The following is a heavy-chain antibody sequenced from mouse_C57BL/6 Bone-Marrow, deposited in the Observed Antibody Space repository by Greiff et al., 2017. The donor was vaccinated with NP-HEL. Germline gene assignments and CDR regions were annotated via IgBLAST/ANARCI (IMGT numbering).Heavy chain of an antibody. D-gene: IGHD1-1*01. CDR2: ISSGGSYT. J-gene: IGHJ2*01. CDR3: ARDYGRG. CDR1: GFTFSSYG. V-gene: IGHV5-6*01. Sequence: EVMLVESGGDLVKPGGSLKLSCAASGFTFSSYGMSWVRQTPDKRLEWVATISSGGSYTYYPDSVKGRFTISRDNAKNTLYLQMSSRKSEDTAMYYCARDYGRGWGQGTTLTVSS.